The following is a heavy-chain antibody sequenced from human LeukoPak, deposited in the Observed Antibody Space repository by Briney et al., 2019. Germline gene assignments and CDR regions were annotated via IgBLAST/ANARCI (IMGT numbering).Heavy chain of an antibody. CDR2: IWNDGSNK. J-gene: IGHJ4*02. D-gene: IGHD2/OR15-2a*01. V-gene: IGHV3-33*01. CDR1: GFIFSSYG. CDR3: ARESLTLVDY. Sequence: GRCLRLSCAASGFIFSSYGMHWVRQAPGKGLEWVAVIWNDGSNKHYAGSVKGQFTISRDNSKNTLFLQMNSLRAEDTAVYYCARESLTLVDYWGQGTLVTASS.